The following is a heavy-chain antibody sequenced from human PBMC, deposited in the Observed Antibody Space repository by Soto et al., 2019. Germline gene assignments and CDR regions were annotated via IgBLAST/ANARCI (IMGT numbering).Heavy chain of an antibody. CDR2: IYPGDSDT. CDR1: GYSFTSYW. V-gene: IGHV5-51*01. D-gene: IGHD3-22*01. Sequence: GESLKISCKGSGYSFTSYWIGWVRQMPGKGLEWMGIIYPGDSDTRYSPSFQGQVTISADKSISTAYLQWSSLKASDAAMYYCASNYYDSSGYYNPGAFDIWGQGTMVTVSS. J-gene: IGHJ3*02. CDR3: ASNYYDSSGYYNPGAFDI.